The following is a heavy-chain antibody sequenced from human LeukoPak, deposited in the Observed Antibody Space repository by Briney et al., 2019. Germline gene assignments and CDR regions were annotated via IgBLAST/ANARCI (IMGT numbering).Heavy chain of an antibody. V-gene: IGHV1-8*03. CDR2: MNPNSGNT. J-gene: IGHJ6*02. Sequence: GASVKVSCKASGCTFTTYDINWLRQAPGQGLDWMGWMNPNSGNTNYAQKFQGRVTITRNNSISTAYMELSSLRSENTVVYFCARGLTVSGYSFSGMDVWGQGPTVTVSS. CDR1: GCTFTTYD. D-gene: IGHD6-19*01. CDR3: ARGLTVSGYSFSGMDV.